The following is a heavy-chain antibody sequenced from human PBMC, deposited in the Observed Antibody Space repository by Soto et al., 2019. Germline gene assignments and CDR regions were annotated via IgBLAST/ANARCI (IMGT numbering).Heavy chain of an antibody. CDR2: IYHSGST. D-gene: IGHD2-15*01. CDR1: GGSISSGGYS. Sequence: QLQLQESGSGLVKPSQTLSLTCAVSGGSISSGGYSWSWIRQPPGKGLEWIGYIYHSGSTYYNPSLQSRATISVDRSKNQFSLKLSSVTAADTAVYYCHSGDYYYGMDVWGQGTTVTVSS. V-gene: IGHV4-30-2*01. CDR3: HSGDYYYGMDV. J-gene: IGHJ6*02.